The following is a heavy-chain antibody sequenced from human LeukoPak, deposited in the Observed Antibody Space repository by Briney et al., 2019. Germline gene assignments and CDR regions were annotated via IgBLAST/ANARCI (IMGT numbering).Heavy chain of an antibody. J-gene: IGHJ4*02. Sequence: SVKVSCKASGGTFSRYAISWVRQAPGQGLEWMGGIIPIFGTANYAQKFQGRVTITADESTSTAYMELSSLRSEDTAVYYCARASLRYCGGGSCHYFDYWGQGTLVTVSS. CDR3: ARASLRYCGGGSCHYFDY. CDR2: IIPIFGTA. V-gene: IGHV1-69*01. D-gene: IGHD2-15*01. CDR1: GGTFSRYA.